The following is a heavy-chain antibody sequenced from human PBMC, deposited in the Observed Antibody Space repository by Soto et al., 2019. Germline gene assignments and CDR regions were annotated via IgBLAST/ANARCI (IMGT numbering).Heavy chain of an antibody. CDR1: GFTFSSYA. CDR2: ISGSGGST. D-gene: IGHD3-3*01. V-gene: IGHV3-23*01. Sequence: GGSLRLSCAASGFTFSSYAMSWVRQAPGKGLEWVSAISGSGGSTYYADSVKGRLTISRDNSKNTLYRQMNSLGAEDTAVYYCAKRGWLLYYFDYWGQGTLVTVSS. J-gene: IGHJ4*02. CDR3: AKRGWLLYYFDY.